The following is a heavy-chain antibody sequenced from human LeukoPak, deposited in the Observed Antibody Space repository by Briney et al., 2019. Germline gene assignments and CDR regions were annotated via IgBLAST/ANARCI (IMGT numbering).Heavy chain of an antibody. V-gene: IGHV4-39*07. J-gene: IGHJ4*02. CDR2: INHSGST. CDR3: TRGDDSSD. Sequence: KPSETLSLTCTVSGGSISSTSNYWGWIRQPPGKGLEWIGEINHSGSTNYNPSLKSRVTISVDTSKNQFSLKLSSVTAADTAVYYCTRGDDSSDWGQGTLVTVSS. CDR1: GGSISSTSNY. D-gene: IGHD3-16*01.